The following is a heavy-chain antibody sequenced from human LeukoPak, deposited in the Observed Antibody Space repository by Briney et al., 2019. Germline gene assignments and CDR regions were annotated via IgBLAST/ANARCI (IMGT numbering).Heavy chain of an antibody. CDR1: GGSISGSSYY. D-gene: IGHD3-10*01. J-gene: IGHJ4*02. CDR2: IYYSGSN. Sequence: SETLSLTCTVSGGSISGSSYYWGWIRQPPGKGLEWIGSIYYSGSNYYNPSLKSRVTISVDTSKNHFSLKLSSVTAADTAVYYCARLFLVRGVLDYWGQGTLVTVSS. CDR3: ARLFLVRGVLDY. V-gene: IGHV4-39*02.